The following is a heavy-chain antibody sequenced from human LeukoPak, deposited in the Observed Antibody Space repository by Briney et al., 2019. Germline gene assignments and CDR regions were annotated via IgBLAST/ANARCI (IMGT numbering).Heavy chain of an antibody. D-gene: IGHD2-15*01. J-gene: IGHJ4*02. CDR2: IYSGGST. CDR1: GFIASSNY. Sequence: GGSLRLSCAASGFIASSNYMSWVRQAPGKGLEWISLIYSGGSTYYADSVMGRFTISRDNSKTTLYLQMNSLRAEDTAVYYCATGGRSGVAFDHWGQGALVTVPS. V-gene: IGHV3-53*01. CDR3: ATGGRSGVAFDH.